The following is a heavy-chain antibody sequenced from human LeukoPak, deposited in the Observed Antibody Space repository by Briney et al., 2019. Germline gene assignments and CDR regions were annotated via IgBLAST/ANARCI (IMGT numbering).Heavy chain of an antibody. CDR2: IWYDESNK. CDR3: ARDTRDYYDSSGHYYVGTFDF. CDR1: GFTFSNYD. J-gene: IGHJ4*02. D-gene: IGHD3-22*01. V-gene: IGHV3-33*01. Sequence: GKSLRLSCAASGFTFSNYDMHWARQAPGKALEWVADIWYDESNKYYGHSVKGRFTISRDNHKNTLYLQMNSLRAEDTAVYYCARDTRDYYDSSGHYYVGTFDFWGQGTLVTVS.